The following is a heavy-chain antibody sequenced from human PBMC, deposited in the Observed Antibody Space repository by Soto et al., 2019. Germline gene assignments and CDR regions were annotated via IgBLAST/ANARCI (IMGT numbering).Heavy chain of an antibody. D-gene: IGHD3-3*01. J-gene: IGHJ4*02. V-gene: IGHV4-59*08. CDR1: GGSISSYY. Sequence: QVQLQESGPGLVKTSETLSLNCTVSGGSISSYYWSWIRQPPGKGLEWIGYINYSGSTTYNPSPSSLVTIEVGTIKNHLSQKIRSLTVADTTVYYRARHVNRRAIFDYWGQGTLVTVST. CDR2: INYSGST. CDR3: ARHVNRRAIFDY.